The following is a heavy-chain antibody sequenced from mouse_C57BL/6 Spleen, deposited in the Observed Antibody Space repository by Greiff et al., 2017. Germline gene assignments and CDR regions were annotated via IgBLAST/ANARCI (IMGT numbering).Heavy chain of an antibody. CDR3: TGDFYYGSSSLAMDY. CDR1: GYTFTSYW. V-gene: IGHV1-5*01. CDR2: IYPGNSDT. J-gene: IGHJ4*01. Sequence: VQLQQSGTVLARPGASVKMSCKTSGYTFTSYWMHWVKQRPGQGLEWIGAIYPGNSDTSYNQKFKGKAKLTAVTSASAAYMELSSLTNEDSAVYYCTGDFYYGSSSLAMDYWGQGTSVTVSS. D-gene: IGHD1-1*01.